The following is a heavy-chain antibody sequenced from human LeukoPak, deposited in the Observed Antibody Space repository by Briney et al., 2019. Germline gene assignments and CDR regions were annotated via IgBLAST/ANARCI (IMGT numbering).Heavy chain of an antibody. D-gene: IGHD6-19*01. Sequence: GGSLRLSCAASGFTFSGYWIHWVRQAPGKGLVWVSRINGGGSNTNYADSVEGRFTISRDNDKNTLYLQMNSLRAEDTAVYYCARDRGSGWERAFDIWGRGTMVTVSS. V-gene: IGHV3-74*01. CDR1: GFTFSGYW. J-gene: IGHJ3*02. CDR2: INGGGSNT. CDR3: ARDRGSGWERAFDI.